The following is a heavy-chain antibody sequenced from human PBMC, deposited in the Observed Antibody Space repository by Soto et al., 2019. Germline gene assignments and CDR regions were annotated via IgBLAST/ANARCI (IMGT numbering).Heavy chain of an antibody. CDR3: ARLHSGGSSSVSVDV. J-gene: IGHJ6*02. Sequence: PGESLKISCKGSGYSFTSYWISWVRQMPGKGLEWMGRIDPSDSYTNYSPSFQGHVTISADKSISTAYLQWSSLKASDTAMYYCARLHSGGSSSVSVDVWGQGTTVTVSS. D-gene: IGHD6-6*01. CDR2: IDPSDSYT. V-gene: IGHV5-10-1*01. CDR1: GYSFTSYW.